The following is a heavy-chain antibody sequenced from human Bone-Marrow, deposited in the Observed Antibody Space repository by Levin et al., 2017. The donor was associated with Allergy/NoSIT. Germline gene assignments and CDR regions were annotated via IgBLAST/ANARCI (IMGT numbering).Heavy chain of an antibody. V-gene: IGHV3-48*03. CDR1: GFTFSSYE. J-gene: IGHJ4*02. Sequence: GGSLRLSCAASGFTFSSYEMNWVRQAPGKGLEWVSYISSSGSTIYYADSVKGRFTISRDNAKNSLYLQMNSLRAEDTAVYYCARSAMLAVAGTRTGYFDYWGQGTLVTVSS. CDR2: ISSSGSTI. D-gene: IGHD6-19*01. CDR3: ARSAMLAVAGTRTGYFDY.